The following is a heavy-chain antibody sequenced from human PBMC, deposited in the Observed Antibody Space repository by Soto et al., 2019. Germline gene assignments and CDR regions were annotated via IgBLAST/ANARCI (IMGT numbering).Heavy chain of an antibody. D-gene: IGHD2-8*01. CDR3: ARGVTNDRGDAPDKYCFDS. CDR2: INYSGNT. CDR1: GGSFSGYY. Sequence: SETLSLTCAVSGGSFSGYYWCWIRQPPGKGLEWIGEINYSGNTNDNPSIKRRVTTSVDTSKNLFSLKVRSVAAADTAVFYCARGVTNDRGDAPDKYCFDSWGRGTLVTVSS. V-gene: IGHV4-34*01. J-gene: IGHJ4*02.